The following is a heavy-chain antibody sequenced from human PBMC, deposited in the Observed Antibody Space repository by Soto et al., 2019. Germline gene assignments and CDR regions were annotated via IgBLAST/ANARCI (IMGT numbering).Heavy chain of an antibody. CDR3: ARHNSQNYGTPAASSWFHP. D-gene: IGHD2-15*01. V-gene: IGHV1-3*01. J-gene: IGHJ5*02. CDR2: INAGNGNT. Sequence: ASVKVSCKASGYTFTSYGIHWVRQAPGQRLEWTGWINAGNGNTKYSEKFQGRVTITRETSASTAYLELSSLRSEDTAVYYCARHNSQNYGTPAASSWFHPGSQGTPVTVSS. CDR1: GYTFTSYG.